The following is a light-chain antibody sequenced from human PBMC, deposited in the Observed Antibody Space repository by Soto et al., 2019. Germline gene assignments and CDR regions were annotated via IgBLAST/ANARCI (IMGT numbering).Light chain of an antibody. CDR1: QRVSTN. Sequence: IGRTECSSTLSVSPGERATLWCRASQRVSTNLAWYQHKPGQAPRLLIYGASIRATGIPARFSGSGSGTELTLTISNLQSEDFAVYYCQHYNDWPTFGQGTKV. J-gene: IGKJ1*01. CDR3: QHYNDWPT. CDR2: GAS. V-gene: IGKV3D-15*03.